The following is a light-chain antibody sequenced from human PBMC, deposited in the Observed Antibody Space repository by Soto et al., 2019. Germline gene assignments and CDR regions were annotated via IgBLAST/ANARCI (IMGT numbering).Light chain of an antibody. CDR2: EAS. J-gene: IGKJ3*01. V-gene: IGKV1-5*03. CDR3: QQRVT. CDR1: QNINSW. Sequence: DIHMTQSPSTLSASVGDIVTITCRASQNINSWLAWYQQKPGKAPKLLIYEASSLEKGVPARFGGSGSGTDFTLTISSLEPEDFAVYYCQQRVTFGPGTKVDI.